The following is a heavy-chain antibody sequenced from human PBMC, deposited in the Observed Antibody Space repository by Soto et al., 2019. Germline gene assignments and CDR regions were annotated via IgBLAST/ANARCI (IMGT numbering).Heavy chain of an antibody. CDR3: ARDSYCSSTSCYRWDYYGMGV. V-gene: IGHV6-1*01. Sequence: PSQTLSLTCAISGDSVSSNSAAWNWIRQSPSRGLEWLGRTYYRSKWYNDYAVSVKSRITINPDTSKNQFSLQLNSVTPEDTAVYYCARDSYCSSTSCYRWDYYGMGVWGQGTTVTVSS. D-gene: IGHD2-2*02. J-gene: IGHJ6*02. CDR1: GDSVSSNSAA. CDR2: TYYRSKWYN.